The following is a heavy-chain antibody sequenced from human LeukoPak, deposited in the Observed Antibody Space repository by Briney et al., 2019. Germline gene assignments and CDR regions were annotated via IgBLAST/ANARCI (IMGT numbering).Heavy chain of an antibody. CDR2: INHSGST. Sequence: SETLSLTCTVSGGSISGYYWSWIRQPPGKGLEWIGEINHSGSTNYNPSLKSRVTISVDTSKNQFSLKLSSVTAADTAVYYCASLSMITFGGVIPNYYMDVWGKGTTVTISS. V-gene: IGHV4-34*01. D-gene: IGHD3-16*02. CDR3: ASLSMITFGGVIPNYYMDV. CDR1: GGSISGYY. J-gene: IGHJ6*03.